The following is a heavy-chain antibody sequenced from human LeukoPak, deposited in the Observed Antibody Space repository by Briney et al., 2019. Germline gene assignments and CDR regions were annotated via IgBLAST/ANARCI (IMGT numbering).Heavy chain of an antibody. Sequence: GGSLRLSCAVSGITLSNYGMSWVRQAPGKGLEWVGFIRSKAYGGTTEYAASVKGRFTISRDDSKSIAYLQMNSLKTEDTAVYYCTAVTTGGYYFDYWGQGTLVTVSS. D-gene: IGHD4-17*01. V-gene: IGHV3-49*04. CDR1: GITLSNYG. CDR3: TAVTTGGYYFDY. J-gene: IGHJ4*02. CDR2: IRSKAYGGTT.